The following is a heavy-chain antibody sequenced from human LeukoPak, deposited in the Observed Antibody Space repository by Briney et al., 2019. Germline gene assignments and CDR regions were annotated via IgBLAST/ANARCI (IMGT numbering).Heavy chain of an antibody. CDR1: GFTFSSYS. Sequence: GGSLRLSCAASGFTFSSYSMNWVRQAPGKGLEWVSYISSSSSTIYYADSVKGRFTISRDNAKNSLYLQMNSLRAEDTAAYYCANNYDTLTGYPRGAFDIWGQGTMVTVSS. CDR3: ANNYDTLTGYPRGAFDI. V-gene: IGHV3-48*04. CDR2: ISSSSSTI. J-gene: IGHJ3*02. D-gene: IGHD3-9*01.